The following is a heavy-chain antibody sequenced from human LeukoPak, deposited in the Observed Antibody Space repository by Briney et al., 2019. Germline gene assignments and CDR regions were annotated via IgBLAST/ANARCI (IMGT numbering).Heavy chain of an antibody. J-gene: IGHJ4*02. D-gene: IGHD3-3*01. V-gene: IGHV3-30-3*01. CDR1: GFTFSSYA. CDR2: ISYDGSNK. CDR3: AKDHYWSIDY. Sequence: GGSLRLSCAASGFTFSSYAMHWVRQAPGKGLEWVAVISYDGSNKYCADSVKGRFTISRDNAKNSLYLQMNSLRAEDTGVYYCAKDHYWSIDYWGRGTLVTVSS.